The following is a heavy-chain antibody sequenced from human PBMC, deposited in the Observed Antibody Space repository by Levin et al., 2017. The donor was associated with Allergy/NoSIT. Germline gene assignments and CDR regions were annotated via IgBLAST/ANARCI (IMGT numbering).Heavy chain of an antibody. Sequence: ETLSLTCAASGFTFDNAWMSWVRQAPGKGLEWVGLIKSKTGGGPVDYAAPVKGRFTISRDDSKNTLYLQMNSLKTEDTGVYYCTTNNAFDIWGQGTMVTVSS. D-gene: IGHD1/OR15-1a*01. CDR2: IKSKTGGGPV. V-gene: IGHV3-15*01. J-gene: IGHJ3*02. CDR1: GFTFDNAW. CDR3: TTNNAFDI.